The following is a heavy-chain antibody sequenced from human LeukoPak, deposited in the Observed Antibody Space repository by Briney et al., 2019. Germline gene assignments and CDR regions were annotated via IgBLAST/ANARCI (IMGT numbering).Heavy chain of an antibody. J-gene: IGHJ4*02. CDR2: INPNSGGT. CDR1: GYTFTGYY. Sequence: ASVKVSCKASGYTFTGYYMHWVRQAPGQGLEWMGWINPNSGGTSYAQKFQGWVTMTRDTSISTAYMELSRLRSDDTAVYYCARGGSSGGYLPNYFDYWGQGTLVTVSS. CDR3: ARGGSSGGYLPNYFDY. V-gene: IGHV1-2*04. D-gene: IGHD2-15*01.